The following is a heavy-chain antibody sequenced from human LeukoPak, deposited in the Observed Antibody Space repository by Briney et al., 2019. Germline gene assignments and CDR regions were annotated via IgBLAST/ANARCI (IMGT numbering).Heavy chain of an antibody. CDR3: ARRLPIGYCSSTSCYTSKYYYYGMDV. J-gene: IGHJ6*02. V-gene: IGHV4-34*01. D-gene: IGHD2-2*02. CDR1: GGSFSGYY. Sequence: PSETLSLTCAVYGGSFSGYYWSWIRQPPGKGLEWIGEINHSGSTNYNPSLKSRVTISVDTSKNQFSLKLSSVTAADTAVYYCARRLPIGYCSSTSCYTSKYYYYGMDVWGQGTTVTVS. CDR2: INHSGST.